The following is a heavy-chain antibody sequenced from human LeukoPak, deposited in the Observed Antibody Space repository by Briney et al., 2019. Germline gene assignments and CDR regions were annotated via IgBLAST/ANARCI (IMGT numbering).Heavy chain of an antibody. J-gene: IGHJ1*01. CDR1: GFTFSSYA. CDR3: AKIPRRGGWYPEYFQH. CDR2: ISGSGGST. D-gene: IGHD6-19*01. V-gene: IGHV3-23*01. Sequence: GGSLRLSCAASGFTFSSYAMSWVRQAPGKGLEWVSAISGSGGSTYYADSVKGRFTISRDNSENTLYLQMNSLRAEDTAVYYCAKIPRRGGWYPEYFQHWGQGTLVTVSS.